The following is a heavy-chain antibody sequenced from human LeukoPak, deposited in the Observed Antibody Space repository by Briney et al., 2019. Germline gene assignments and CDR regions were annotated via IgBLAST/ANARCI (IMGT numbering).Heavy chain of an antibody. J-gene: IGHJ4*02. Sequence: GASVKVSCKASGYTFTNYAINWVRQAPGQGLEWMGWISTYNGNTNYAQKFQGRVTMTRNTSISTAYMELSSLRSEDTAVYYCARLLHSFHYFDYWGQGTLVTVSS. D-gene: IGHD2-21*01. CDR3: ARLLHSFHYFDY. CDR2: ISTYNGNT. CDR1: GYTFTNYA. V-gene: IGHV1-8*02.